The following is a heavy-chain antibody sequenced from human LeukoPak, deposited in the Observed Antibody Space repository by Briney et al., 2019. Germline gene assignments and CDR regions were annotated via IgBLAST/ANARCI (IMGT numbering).Heavy chain of an antibody. Sequence: SETLSLTCTVSGGSISTYYWSWIRQPPGKGLEWIGYIYYSGSTNYNPSLKSRVTMSVDTSKNHFSLRLSSVTAADTALYYCARGGWYNGYWGQGTLVTVSS. CDR2: IYYSGST. CDR3: ARGGWYNGY. J-gene: IGHJ4*02. CDR1: GGSISTYY. D-gene: IGHD6-19*01. V-gene: IGHV4-59*01.